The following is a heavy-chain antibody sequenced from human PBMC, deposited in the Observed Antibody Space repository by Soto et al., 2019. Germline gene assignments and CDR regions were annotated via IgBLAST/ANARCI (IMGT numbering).Heavy chain of an antibody. CDR1: GGSVSSGSYY. J-gene: IGHJ4*02. Sequence: QVQLQESGPGLVKPSETLSLTCTVSGGSVSSGSYYWSWIRQPPGKGLEWIGYIYYSGSTNYNPSPSSRGPIPVDTSNNQFSLTLSSVTAADKAVYSCCTRPLYGDSPDYWGQRTLVTVSS. D-gene: IGHD4-17*01. CDR3: CTRPLYGDSPDY. CDR2: IYYSGST. V-gene: IGHV4-61*01.